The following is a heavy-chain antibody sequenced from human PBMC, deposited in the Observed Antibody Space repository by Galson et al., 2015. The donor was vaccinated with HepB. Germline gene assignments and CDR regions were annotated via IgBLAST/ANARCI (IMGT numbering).Heavy chain of an antibody. Sequence: SLRLSCAASGFTFSNAWMSWVRQAPGKGLEWVGRIKSKTDGGTTDYAAPVKGRFTISRDDSKNTLYLQMNSLKTEDTAVYYCTTGRLAIFGNWFDPWGQATLFTVSS. CDR1: GFTFSNAW. CDR2: IKSKTDGGTT. CDR3: TTGRLAIFGNWFDP. D-gene: IGHD3-3*01. J-gene: IGHJ5*02. V-gene: IGHV3-15*01.